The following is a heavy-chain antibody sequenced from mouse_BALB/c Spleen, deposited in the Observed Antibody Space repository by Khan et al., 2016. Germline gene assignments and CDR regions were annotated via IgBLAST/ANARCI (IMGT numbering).Heavy chain of an antibody. V-gene: IGHV3-6*02. Sequence: EVQLQESGPGLVKPSQSLSLTCSVTGYSITSGYYWNWNRQFPGNNLEWMGYISYDGSNNYNPSLKNRISIDRDTSKNQFFLKLNSGNTEDTATSSCALLRPVYPMVYLGQSTSVTVSS. CDR1: GYSITSGYY. CDR3: ALLRPVYPMVY. D-gene: IGHD2-4*01. J-gene: IGHJ4*01. CDR2: ISYDGSN.